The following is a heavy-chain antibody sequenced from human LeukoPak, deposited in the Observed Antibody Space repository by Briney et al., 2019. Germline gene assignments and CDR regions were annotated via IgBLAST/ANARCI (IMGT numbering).Heavy chain of an antibody. J-gene: IGHJ6*02. CDR2: INSDGSIT. V-gene: IGHV3-74*01. Sequence: PGESLRLSCAASGFTFNRYWMHWVRQAPGKGLVWVSHINSDGSITSYAESVKGRFTVSRDSAKNTLYLQMDSLRAEDTAVYYCARGPPGYYNGMDVWGQGTTVSVSS. CDR3: ARGPPGYYNGMDV. CDR1: GFTFNRYW.